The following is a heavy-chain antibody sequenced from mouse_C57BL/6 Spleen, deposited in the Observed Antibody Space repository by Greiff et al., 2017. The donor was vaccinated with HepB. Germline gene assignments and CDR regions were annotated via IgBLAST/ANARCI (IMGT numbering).Heavy chain of an antibody. CDR1: GYSITSGYY. Sequence: EVQRVESGPGLVKPSQSLSLTCSVTGYSITSGYYWNWIRQFPGNKLEWMGYISYDGSNNYNPSLKNRISITRDTSKNQFFLKLNSVTTEDTATYYCAVIYYDYEFAYWGQGTLVTVSA. J-gene: IGHJ3*01. D-gene: IGHD2-4*01. V-gene: IGHV3-6*01. CDR2: ISYDGSN. CDR3: AVIYYDYEFAY.